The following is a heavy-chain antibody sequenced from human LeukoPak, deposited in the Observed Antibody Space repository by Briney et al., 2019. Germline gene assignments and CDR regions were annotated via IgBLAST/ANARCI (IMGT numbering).Heavy chain of an antibody. V-gene: IGHV3-74*01. J-gene: IGHJ4*02. D-gene: IGHD6-13*01. CDR1: GFTFSSYW. CDR3: ARERGTYSSRYFDY. CDR2: ISSDGSST. Sequence: GGSLRLSCAASGFTFSSYWMHWVRQAPGKGLEWVSRISSDGSSTTNADSVKGRFTISRDNAKNTLYLQMNSLRGEDTAVYYCARERGTYSSRYFDYWGQGTLVTVSS.